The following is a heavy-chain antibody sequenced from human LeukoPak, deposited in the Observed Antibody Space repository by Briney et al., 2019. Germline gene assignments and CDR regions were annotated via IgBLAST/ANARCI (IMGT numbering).Heavy chain of an antibody. CDR1: GGSISSGGYS. V-gene: IGHV4-30-2*01. CDR3: ARGPNPMVRGVTLFDY. Sequence: SQTLSLTCAVSGGSISSGGYSWSWIRQPPGKGLEWIGYIYHSGSTYYNPSLKSRVTISVDRSKNQFSLELSSVTAADTAVYYCARGPNPMVRGVTLFDYWGQGTLVTVSS. J-gene: IGHJ4*02. D-gene: IGHD3-10*01. CDR2: IYHSGST.